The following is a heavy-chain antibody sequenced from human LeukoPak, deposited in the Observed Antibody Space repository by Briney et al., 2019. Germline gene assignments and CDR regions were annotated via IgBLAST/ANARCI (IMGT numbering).Heavy chain of an antibody. D-gene: IGHD6-13*01. CDR2: INHSGST. CDR3: ARGVAAAGGGEFDY. J-gene: IGHJ4*02. Sequence: SETPSLTCAVYGGSFSGYYWSWIRQPPGKGLEWIGEINHSGSTNYNPSLKSRVTISVDTSKNQFSLKLSSVTAADTAVYYCARGVAAAGGGEFDYWGQGTLVTVSS. V-gene: IGHV4-34*01. CDR1: GGSFSGYY.